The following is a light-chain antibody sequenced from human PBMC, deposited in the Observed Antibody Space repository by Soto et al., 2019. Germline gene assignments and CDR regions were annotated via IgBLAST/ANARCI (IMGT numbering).Light chain of an antibody. Sequence: DIVLTQSPGTLSLSPGERATLSCRASQSISNYLAWYQQKPGQAPRLLIYGASSRATGIPDRFSGSGSGTDFTLTISRLEPEDFAVYYCQQYGSSPGTFGQGTKVDI. CDR3: QQYGSSPGT. CDR2: GAS. CDR1: QSISNY. V-gene: IGKV3-20*01. J-gene: IGKJ1*01.